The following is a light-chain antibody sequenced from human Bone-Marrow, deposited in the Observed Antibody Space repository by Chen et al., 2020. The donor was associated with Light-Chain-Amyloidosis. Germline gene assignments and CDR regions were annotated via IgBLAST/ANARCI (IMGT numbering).Light chain of an antibody. J-gene: IGKJ1*01. CDR3: QQYNDYSGA. Sequence: DIQMTQSPSTLSASIGDRVTITCRASQSIGNWLAWYQQKPGKAPNLLSYKGSILESGVPSRFSGSGSGTEFTLSIRSLQPDDSATYYCQQYNDYSGAFGQGTKVDIK. CDR2: KGS. CDR1: QSIGNW. V-gene: IGKV1-5*03.